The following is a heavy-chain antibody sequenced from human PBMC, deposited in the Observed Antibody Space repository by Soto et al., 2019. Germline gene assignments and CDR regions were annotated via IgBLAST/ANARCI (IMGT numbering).Heavy chain of an antibody. J-gene: IGHJ6*02. V-gene: IGHV4-34*01. CDR2: IKPSGRT. CDR1: GRSFSDYH. CDR3: ARAGGSYEYSMDV. Sequence: PSETLSLTCVVYGRSFSDYHWAWIRQPPGKGLEWIGEIKPSGRTTYNPSLKSRVIISRDTSKNHLSLRLSAVTAADTAVYYCARAGGSYEYSMDVWGQGTTVTVSS. D-gene: IGHD5-18*01.